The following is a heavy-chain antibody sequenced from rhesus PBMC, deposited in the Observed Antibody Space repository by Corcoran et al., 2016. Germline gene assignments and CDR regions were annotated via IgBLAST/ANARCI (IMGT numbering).Heavy chain of an antibody. J-gene: IGHJ4*01. CDR1: GYSISSGYG. CDR2: IGVISGST. V-gene: IGHV4-127*01. D-gene: IGHD6-25*01. Sequence: QVQLQESDPGLVKPSETLSLTCTVSGYSISSGYGWSWIRQPPGKGLEWIGYIGVISGSTNYNPSLKSRVTISKDTSKNQFSLKLSSVTAADTAVYYGARDRGIAAAKFDYWGQGVLVTVSS. CDR3: ARDRGIAAAKFDY.